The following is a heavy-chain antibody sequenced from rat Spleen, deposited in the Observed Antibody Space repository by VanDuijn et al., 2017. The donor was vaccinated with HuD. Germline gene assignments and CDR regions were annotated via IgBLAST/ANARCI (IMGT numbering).Heavy chain of an antibody. CDR3: ATPDSIGAY. Sequence: EVQLVESGGGLVQPGRSLKLSCAASGFTFSDYNMAWVRQAPKKGLEWVATILYDGSRTYCRDSVKGRFTSSRDNAKSTLYLQMDSLRPEDTATYYCATPDSIGAYWGQGTLVTVSS. CDR2: ILYDGSRT. D-gene: IGHD4-3*01. J-gene: IGHJ3*01. CDR1: GFTFSDYN. V-gene: IGHV5S10*01.